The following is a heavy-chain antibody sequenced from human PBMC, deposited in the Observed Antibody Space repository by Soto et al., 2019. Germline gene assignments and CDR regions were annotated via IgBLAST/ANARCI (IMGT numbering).Heavy chain of an antibody. Sequence: SETLSLTCSVSGGSIDYYYWSWIRQPPGKGLEWIANVYSSGATNYNPSHKSRATISVDTSKDQFSLKLSSVTAADTAVYYCARDRGPYTGFFDYWGQGTLVTVSS. CDR3: ARDRGPYTGFFDY. V-gene: IGHV4-59*01. D-gene: IGHD2-8*02. CDR1: GGSIDYYY. CDR2: VYSSGAT. J-gene: IGHJ4*02.